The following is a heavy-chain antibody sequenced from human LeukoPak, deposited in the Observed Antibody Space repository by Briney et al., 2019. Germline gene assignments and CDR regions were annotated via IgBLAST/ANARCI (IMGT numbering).Heavy chain of an antibody. Sequence: GGSLRLSCAASGFSFRSFEMSWVRQAPGKGLECIAYISSASGTIYHADSVKGRFTISRDNANNSLYLQMNSLRAEDTAIYYCARSSELSDPYFYYGMDVWGQGTTVTVSS. D-gene: IGHD1-26*01. CDR1: GFSFRSFE. CDR2: ISSASGTI. V-gene: IGHV3-48*03. CDR3: ARSSELSDPYFYYGMDV. J-gene: IGHJ6*02.